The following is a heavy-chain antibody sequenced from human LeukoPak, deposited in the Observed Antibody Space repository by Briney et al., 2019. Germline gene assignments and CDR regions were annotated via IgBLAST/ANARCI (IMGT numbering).Heavy chain of an antibody. CDR1: GYTFTSYY. J-gene: IGHJ6*02. D-gene: IGHD3-10*01. V-gene: IGHV1-46*01. Sequence: ASVKVSCKASGYTFTSYYMHWVRQAPGQGLEWMGIINPSGGSTSYAQKFQGRVTMTRDTSTSTVYMELSSLRSEDTAVYYCARASVYGSGTYYYYYGMDVWGQGTTVTVSS. CDR2: INPSGGST. CDR3: ARASVYGSGTYYYYYGMDV.